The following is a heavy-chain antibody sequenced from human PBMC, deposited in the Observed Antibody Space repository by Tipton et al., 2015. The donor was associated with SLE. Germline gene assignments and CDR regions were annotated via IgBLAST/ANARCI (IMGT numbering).Heavy chain of an antibody. D-gene: IGHD6-19*01. Sequence: GSLRLSCAASGFTFSIHNINWVRQAPGKGLEWISSISSSGSYIYYADSVKGRFTISRDNAKNSLYLHMNSLRVEDTAVYYCARAGASKSIAVAIDYWGQGTLVTVSS. V-gene: IGHV3-21*06. J-gene: IGHJ4*02. CDR1: GFTFSIHN. CDR3: ARAGASKSIAVAIDY. CDR2: ISSSGSYI.